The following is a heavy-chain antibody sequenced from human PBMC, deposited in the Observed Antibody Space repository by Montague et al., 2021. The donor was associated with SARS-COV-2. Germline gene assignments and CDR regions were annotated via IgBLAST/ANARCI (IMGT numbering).Heavy chain of an antibody. CDR1: GFSLSTPNVG. D-gene: IGHD3-9*01. V-gene: IGHV2-5*01. CDR3: AHLIRYYDIFTGIPFDD. Sequence: PALVKPTQTLTLTCTFSGFSLSTPNVGVAWIRQPPGKALEWLAVIHSNGDKRYSPSLQRRLTITKDTSRNQVVLSLTNVDPLDTATYYCAHLIRYYDIFTGIPFDDWGQGTQVTVSS. CDR2: IHSNGDK. J-gene: IGHJ4*02.